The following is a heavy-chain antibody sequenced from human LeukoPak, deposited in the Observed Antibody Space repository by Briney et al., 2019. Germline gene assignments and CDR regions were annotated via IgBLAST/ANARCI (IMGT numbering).Heavy chain of an antibody. Sequence: GGSLRLSCAASGFIFSNYAMNWVRQAPGKGLEWISYISTSSSTIYYADSAKGRFTISRDNAKNSLYLQMNSLTEEDTAVYYCARGETAVTGYLHFRGQGTLVTVSS. CDR2: ISTSSSTI. CDR1: GFIFSNYA. D-gene: IGHD2-21*02. V-gene: IGHV3-48*02. J-gene: IGHJ4*02. CDR3: ARGETAVTGYLHF.